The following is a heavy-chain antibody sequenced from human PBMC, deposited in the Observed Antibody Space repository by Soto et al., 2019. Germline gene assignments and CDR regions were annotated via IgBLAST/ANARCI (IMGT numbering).Heavy chain of an antibody. D-gene: IGHD5-12*01. CDR1: GYTLTELS. Sequence: EASVKVSCKVSGYTLTELSMHWVRQAPGKGLEWMGGFDPEDGETIYAQKFQGRVTMTEDTSTDTAYMELSSLRSEDTAVYYCATAMATMGTAFDYWGQGTLVTVSS. CDR2: FDPEDGET. J-gene: IGHJ4*02. CDR3: ATAMATMGTAFDY. V-gene: IGHV1-24*01.